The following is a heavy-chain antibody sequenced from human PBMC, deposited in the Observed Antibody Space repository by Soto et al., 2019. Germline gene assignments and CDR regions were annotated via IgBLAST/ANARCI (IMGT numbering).Heavy chain of an antibody. D-gene: IGHD3-16*01. Sequence: QVQLVESGGGVVQPGRSLRLSCAASGFTFSSYGMHWVRQAPGKGLEWVAVIWYDGSNKYYADSVKGRFTISRDNSKNTLYLQMNSLRAEDTAVYYCARGQGYDYVWRRGEAEFDYWGQGTLVTVSS. CDR2: IWYDGSNK. CDR1: GFTFSSYG. J-gene: IGHJ4*02. CDR3: ARGQGYDYVWRRGEAEFDY. V-gene: IGHV3-33*01.